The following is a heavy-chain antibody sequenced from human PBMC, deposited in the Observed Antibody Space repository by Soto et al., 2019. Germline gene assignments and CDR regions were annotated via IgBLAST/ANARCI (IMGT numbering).Heavy chain of an antibody. Sequence: GSLRLSCAASGFTFSNAMMTWVRQAAGKGLEWVGRIKSKSDGATTDYAAPVRGRFIISRDDSKNTLYLQMNSLRAEDTAVYYCAREGDDFWSGYYSRDHYYFDYWGQGTLVTVSS. D-gene: IGHD3-3*01. CDR1: GFTFSNAM. CDR2: IKSKSDGATT. CDR3: AREGDDFWSGYYSRDHYYFDY. V-gene: IGHV3-15*01. J-gene: IGHJ4*02.